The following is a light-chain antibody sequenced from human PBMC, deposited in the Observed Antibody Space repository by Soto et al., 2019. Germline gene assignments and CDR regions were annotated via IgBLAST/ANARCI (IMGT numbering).Light chain of an antibody. V-gene: IGLV2-8*01. CDR1: SSDVGDYNY. J-gene: IGLJ1*01. CDR3: SSYAGSNNWN. Sequence: QSALTQPPSASGSPGQSVTISCTGTSSDVGDYNYVSWYQQHPGKAPKLMIYEVSKRPSGVPDRFSGSKSGNTASLTVSGLXAEDEADYYCSSYAGSNNWNFGTGTKLTVL. CDR2: EVS.